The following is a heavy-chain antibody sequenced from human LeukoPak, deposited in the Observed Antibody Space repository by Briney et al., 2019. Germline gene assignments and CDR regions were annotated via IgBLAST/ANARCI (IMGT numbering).Heavy chain of an antibody. CDR3: ATDISTHYFGS. J-gene: IGHJ4*02. V-gene: IGHV3-33*08. CDR2: IWYDASNK. D-gene: IGHD3-9*01. CDR1: GFTFSSYG. Sequence: GGSLRLSCAASGFTFSSYGMHWVRQAPGKGLEWVTFIWYDASNKYYAESVKGRFTISRDNSRNTVFLQMNSLRAEDTAIYYCATDISTHYFGSWGQGTLVTVSS.